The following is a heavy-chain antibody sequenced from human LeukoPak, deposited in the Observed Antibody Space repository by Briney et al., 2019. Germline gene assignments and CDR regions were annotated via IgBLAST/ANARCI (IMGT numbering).Heavy chain of an antibody. Sequence: GGSLRLSCAASGFTFSDYYMSWIRQAPGKGLEWVSYISSSGSTIYYADSVKGRFTISRDNAKNSLYLQMNSLRAEDTAVYYCARASSGSYYYYYYMDVWGKGTTVTISS. D-gene: IGHD1-26*01. CDR3: ARASSGSYYYYYYMDV. CDR1: GFTFSDYY. J-gene: IGHJ6*03. V-gene: IGHV3-11*04. CDR2: ISSSGSTI.